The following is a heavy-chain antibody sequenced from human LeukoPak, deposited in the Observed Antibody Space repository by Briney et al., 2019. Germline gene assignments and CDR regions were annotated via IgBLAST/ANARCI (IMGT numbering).Heavy chain of an antibody. Sequence: PSETLSLTCTVSGGSISSGSYYWSWIRQPAGKGLEWIGRIYTSGSTYYNPSLKSRVTISVDTSKNQFSLKLSSVTAADTAVYYCARVTYYDFWSGYSVPTYYFDYWGQGTLVTVSS. CDR1: GGSISSGSYY. CDR3: ARVTYYDFWSGYSVPTYYFDY. J-gene: IGHJ4*02. CDR2: IYTSGST. V-gene: IGHV4-61*02. D-gene: IGHD3-3*01.